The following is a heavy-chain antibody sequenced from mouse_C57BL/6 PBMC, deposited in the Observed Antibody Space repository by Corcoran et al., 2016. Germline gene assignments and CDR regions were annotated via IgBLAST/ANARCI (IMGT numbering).Heavy chain of an antibody. CDR1: GYTFTTYG. Sequence: QIQLVQSGPELKKPGETVKISCKASGYTFTTYGMSWVKQAPGKGLKWMGWINTYSGVPTYADDFKGRFAFSLETSASTAYLQINNLKNEDTATYFCARKGAYDYDDDWFAYWGQGTLVTVSA. D-gene: IGHD2-4*01. J-gene: IGHJ3*01. CDR3: ARKGAYDYDDDWFAY. CDR2: INTYSGVP. V-gene: IGHV9-3*01.